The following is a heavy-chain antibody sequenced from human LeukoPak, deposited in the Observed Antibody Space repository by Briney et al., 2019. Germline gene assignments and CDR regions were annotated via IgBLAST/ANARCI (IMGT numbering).Heavy chain of an antibody. J-gene: IGHJ6*03. CDR1: GGTFSSYA. D-gene: IGHD4-17*01. CDR2: IIPIFGTA. Sequence: SVTVSCKASGGTFSSYAISWVRQAPGQGLEWMGGIIPIFGTANYAQKFQGRVTITTDESTSTAYMELSSLRSEDTAVYYCARGTTVTSYYYYYMDVWGKGTTVTVSS. CDR3: ARGTTVTSYYYYYMDV. V-gene: IGHV1-69*05.